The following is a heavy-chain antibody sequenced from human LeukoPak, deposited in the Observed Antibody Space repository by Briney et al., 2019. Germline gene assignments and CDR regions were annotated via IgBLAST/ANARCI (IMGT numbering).Heavy chain of an antibody. J-gene: IGHJ5*02. Sequence: GVSLRLSCAASGFSFSNYWMSWVRQAPGKGLEWVANIKQDGSEKFYVDSVKGRFTISRDNAKNSLYLQMNNLRAEDTAVYYCARENRDGYNPYNWFDPWGQGTLVTVSS. CDR1: GFSFSNYW. V-gene: IGHV3-7*01. CDR2: IKQDGSEK. CDR3: ARENRDGYNPYNWFDP. D-gene: IGHD5-24*01.